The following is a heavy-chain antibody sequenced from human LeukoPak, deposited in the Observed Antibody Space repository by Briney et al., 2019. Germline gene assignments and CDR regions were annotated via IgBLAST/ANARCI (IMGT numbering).Heavy chain of an antibody. CDR3: ARHEGGSGSYWGPFFDY. D-gene: IGHD3-10*01. V-gene: IGHV4-59*08. J-gene: IGHJ4*02. CDR2: IYYSGST. CDR1: GGSISRDY. Sequence: SETLSLTCTVSGGSISRDYWSWIRQPPGKGLEWIGYIYYSGSTNYNPSLKSRVTMSVDTSENQFSLKLSSVTAADAAVYYCARHEGGSGSYWGPFFDYWGQGTLVTVSS.